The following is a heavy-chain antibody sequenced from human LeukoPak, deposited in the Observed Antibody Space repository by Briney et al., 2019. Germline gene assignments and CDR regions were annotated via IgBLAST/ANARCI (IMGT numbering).Heavy chain of an antibody. Sequence: SVKVSCKASGGTFNSNAFHWVRQAPGQGLEWMGGIIPIFGSTKYAQKFQGRVTVTTDESTGTAYMVLSDLRSDDTAVYYCARGRSGIPAVTYDWFDPWGQGTLVTVS. D-gene: IGHD6-13*01. V-gene: IGHV1-69*05. CDR3: ARGRSGIPAVTYDWFDP. J-gene: IGHJ5*02. CDR2: IIPIFGST. CDR1: GGTFNSNA.